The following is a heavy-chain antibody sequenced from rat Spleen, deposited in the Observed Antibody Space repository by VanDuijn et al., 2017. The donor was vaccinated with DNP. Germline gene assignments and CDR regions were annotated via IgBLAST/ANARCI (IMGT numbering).Heavy chain of an antibody. J-gene: IGHJ4*01. V-gene: IGHV5-20*01. D-gene: IGHD1-11*01. CDR1: GFTFSDYY. Sequence: EVQLVESGGGLVQPGRSLKLSCAASGFTFSDYYMAWVRQVPTKGLEWVAYMRYEGDNTYHGDSVKGRFTVFRNNAENALHLQMDSLRSEDTATYYCTRPRGSYGGYRVDAWGQGTSVSVSS. CDR3: TRPRGSYGGYRVDA. CDR2: MRYEGDNT.